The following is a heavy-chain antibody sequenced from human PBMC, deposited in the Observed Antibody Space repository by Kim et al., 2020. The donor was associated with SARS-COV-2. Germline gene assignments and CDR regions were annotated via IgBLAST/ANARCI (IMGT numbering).Heavy chain of an antibody. Sequence: SETLSLTCAVYGGSFSGYYWTWIRQPPGKGLEWVGDINHSASTNYNPSLKSRVTISVDPSKNQFSLKLTSVTAADTAVYYCARGGYYDILTGYYDVFDIWGQGTMVTVSS. CDR3: ARGGYYDILTGYYDVFDI. D-gene: IGHD3-9*01. CDR1: GGSFSGYY. CDR2: INHSAST. J-gene: IGHJ3*02. V-gene: IGHV4-34*01.